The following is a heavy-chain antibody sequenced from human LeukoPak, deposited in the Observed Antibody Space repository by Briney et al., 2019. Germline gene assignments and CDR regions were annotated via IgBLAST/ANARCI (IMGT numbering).Heavy chain of an antibody. CDR1: GLTFSNYW. CDR2: IKQDGSEK. V-gene: IGHV3-7*03. J-gene: IGHJ4*02. Sequence: GGSLRLSCAASGLTFSNYWMIWVRQAPGKGLEWLANIKQDGSEKYYVDSLKGRFTISRDNAKNSLYLQMNSLRAEDTAVYYCARIGFCSGTSCYSGDYFDSWGQGTLVTVSS. CDR3: ARIGFCSGTSCYSGDYFDS. D-gene: IGHD2-2*03.